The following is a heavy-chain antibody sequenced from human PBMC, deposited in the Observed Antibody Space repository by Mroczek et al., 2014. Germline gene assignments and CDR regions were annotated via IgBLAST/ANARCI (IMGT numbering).Heavy chain of an antibody. V-gene: IGHV4-34*01. CDR1: GGSLSGYY. J-gene: IGHJ4*02. CDR2: INHSGST. D-gene: IGHD2-15*01. CDR3: ARRSEAGIVVVVAATGYFDY. Sequence: QVQLQQWGAGLLKPSETLSLTCAVYGGSLSGYYWSWIRQPPGKGLEWIGEINHSGSTNYNPSLKSRVTISVDTSKNQFSLKLSSVTAADTAVYYCARRSEAGIVVVVAATGYFDYWGQGTLVTVSS.